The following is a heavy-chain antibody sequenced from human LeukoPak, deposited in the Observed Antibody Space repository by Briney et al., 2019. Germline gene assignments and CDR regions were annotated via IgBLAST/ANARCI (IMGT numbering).Heavy chain of an antibody. D-gene: IGHD1-26*01. V-gene: IGHV3-30-3*01. CDR3: ARSVGGSYPNFDY. CDR2: ISYDGSDK. CDR1: GFTFSSYA. Sequence: PGRSLRLSCAASGFTFSSYAMHWVRQAPGKGLEWVALISYDGSDKYYADSVKDRFTISRDNSKNTLYLQMNSLRAEDTAVYYCARSVGGSYPNFDYWGQGTLVTVSS. J-gene: IGHJ4*02.